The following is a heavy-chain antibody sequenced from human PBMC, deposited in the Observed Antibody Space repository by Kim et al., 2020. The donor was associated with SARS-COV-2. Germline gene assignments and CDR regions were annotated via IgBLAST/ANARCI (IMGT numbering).Heavy chain of an antibody. J-gene: IGHJ5*01. CDR2: VFYSGVT. CDR1: GSSISTSSYY. CDR3: ARHPDFWSGYHIDT. V-gene: IGHV4-39*01. Sequence: SETLSLTCTVSGSSISTSSYYWGWIRQPPGKGLEWIGTVFYSGVTHYNPSLQSRVTISMDTSQNSFSLKLSSGTAADTAIYFCARHPDFWSGYHIDTWG. D-gene: IGHD3-3*01.